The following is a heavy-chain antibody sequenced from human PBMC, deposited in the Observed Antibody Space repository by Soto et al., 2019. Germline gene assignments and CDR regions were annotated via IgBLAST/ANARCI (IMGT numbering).Heavy chain of an antibody. CDR1: GFTFSSYG. CDR2: ISYDGSNK. J-gene: IGHJ5*02. V-gene: IGHV3-30*18. Sequence: GGSLRLSCAASGFTFSSYGMHWVRQAPGKGLEWVAVISYDGSNKYYADSVKGRFTISRDNSKNTLYLQMNSLRAEDTAVYYCAKDGPYNWFDPWGQGTLVTVSS. CDR3: AKDGPYNWFDP.